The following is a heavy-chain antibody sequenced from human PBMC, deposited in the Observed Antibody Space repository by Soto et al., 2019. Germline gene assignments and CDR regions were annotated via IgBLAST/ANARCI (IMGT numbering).Heavy chain of an antibody. D-gene: IGHD5-12*01. CDR2: IYSSGDT. Sequence: PSETLSLPCTVSGGTINGGDYSWSCIRKPPGKGLEWIGYIYSSGDTYYNPSLKSRVIISVDISKNQISLNLGSMTAADTALYYCARRGLRRGKNWFDTWGQGTLVTVYS. V-gene: IGHV4-30-4*01. CDR1: GGTINGGDYS. J-gene: IGHJ5*02. CDR3: ARRGLRRGKNWFDT.